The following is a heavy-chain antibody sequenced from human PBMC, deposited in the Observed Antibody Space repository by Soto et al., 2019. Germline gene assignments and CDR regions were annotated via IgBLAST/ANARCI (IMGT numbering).Heavy chain of an antibody. V-gene: IGHV3-74*01. CDR1: GFTFSSYW. J-gene: IGHJ3*02. Sequence: EVQLVESGGGLVQPGGSLRLSCAASGFTFSSYWMHWVRQGPGKGLVWVSRINSDGSGTSYADSLKGRFTIPRDNAKNSLYLQMSSLRAEDTAVYYCARAYSDAFDIWGQGTMVTVSS. CDR3: ARAYSDAFDI. CDR2: INSDGSGT. D-gene: IGHD2-21*01.